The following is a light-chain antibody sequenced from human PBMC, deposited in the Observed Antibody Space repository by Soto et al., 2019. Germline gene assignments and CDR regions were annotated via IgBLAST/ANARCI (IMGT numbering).Light chain of an antibody. CDR3: QQYGVTPPNS. CDR2: GAS. V-gene: IGKV3-20*01. CDR1: QIVSSTY. J-gene: IGKJ4*01. Sequence: EIVLTQSPGTLSLSPGERATLSCRASQIVSSTYLAWFQQKPGQAPRLLLYGASTRATGIPDRFSGSGSGTDSTLTISGLEPEDFALYYCQQYGVTPPNSFGGGTKVEV.